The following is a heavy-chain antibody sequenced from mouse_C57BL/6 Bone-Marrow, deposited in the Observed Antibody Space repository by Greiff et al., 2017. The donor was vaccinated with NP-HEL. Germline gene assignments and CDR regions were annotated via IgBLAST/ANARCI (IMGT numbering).Heavy chain of an antibody. CDR3: ARDHYYGSSRFAY. Sequence: EVQLVESGGGLVKPGGSLKLSCAASGFTFSSYAMSWVRQTPEKRLEWVATISDGGSYTYYPDNVKGRFTISRDNAKNNLYLQMSHLKSEDTAMYYFARDHYYGSSRFAYWGQGTLVTVSA. J-gene: IGHJ3*01. CDR1: GFTFSSYA. CDR2: ISDGGSYT. D-gene: IGHD1-1*01. V-gene: IGHV5-4*01.